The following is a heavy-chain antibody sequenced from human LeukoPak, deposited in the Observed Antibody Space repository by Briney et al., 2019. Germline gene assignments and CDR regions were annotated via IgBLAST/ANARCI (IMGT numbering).Heavy chain of an antibody. CDR3: ARGCSGGSCYSDFDY. D-gene: IGHD2-15*01. V-gene: IGHV4-39*01. CDR1: GDSIRSSSYY. J-gene: IGHJ4*02. CDR2: IYYSGST. Sequence: SETLSLTCTVSGDSIRSSSYYWGWIRQPPGKGLEWIGSIYYSGSTYYNPSLKSRVTISVDTSKNQFSLKLSSVTAADTAVYYCARGCSGGSCYSDFDYWGQGTLVTVSS.